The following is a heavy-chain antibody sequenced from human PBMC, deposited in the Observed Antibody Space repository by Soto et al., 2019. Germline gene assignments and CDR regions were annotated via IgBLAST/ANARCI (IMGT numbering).Heavy chain of an antibody. D-gene: IGHD1-26*01. CDR3: ARVGGELLLAQNFDY. Sequence: EVQLVESGGGLVQPGGSLRLSCAASGFTFSSYWMSWVRQASGKGLEWVANIKQDGSEKYYVDSVKGRFTISRDNAKNSLYLQMNSLRAEDTAVYYCARVGGELLLAQNFDYWGQGTLVTVSS. CDR2: IKQDGSEK. J-gene: IGHJ4*02. V-gene: IGHV3-7*05. CDR1: GFTFSSYW.